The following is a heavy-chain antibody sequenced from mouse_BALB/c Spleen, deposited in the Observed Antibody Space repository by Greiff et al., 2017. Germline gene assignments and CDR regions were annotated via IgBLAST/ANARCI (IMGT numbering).Heavy chain of an antibody. J-gene: IGHJ4*01. V-gene: IGHV14-3*02. D-gene: IGHD3-1*01. CDR2: IDPANGNT. CDR1: GFNIKDTY. Sequence: VQLQQSGAELVKPGASVKLSCTASGFNIKDTYMHWVKQRPEQGLEWIGRIDPANGNTKYDPKFQGKATITADTSSNTAYLQLSSLTSEDTAVYYFARGYRATYAMDYWGQGTSVTVSS. CDR3: ARGYRATYAMDY.